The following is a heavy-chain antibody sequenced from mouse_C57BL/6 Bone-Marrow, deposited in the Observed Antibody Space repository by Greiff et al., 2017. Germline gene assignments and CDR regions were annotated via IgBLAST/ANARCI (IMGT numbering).Heavy chain of an antibody. CDR2: IDPSDSYT. D-gene: IGHD2-4*01. Sequence: QVQLQQPGAELVMPGASVKLSCKASGYTFTSYWMPWVKQRPGQGLEWIGEIDPSDSYTTYNQQFKGKSTLTVDKSSSTAYMQLSSLTSEDSAVYYCARDGAGLPSWYFDVWGTGTTVTVSS. CDR1: GYTFTSYW. V-gene: IGHV1-69*01. J-gene: IGHJ1*03. CDR3: ARDGAGLPSWYFDV.